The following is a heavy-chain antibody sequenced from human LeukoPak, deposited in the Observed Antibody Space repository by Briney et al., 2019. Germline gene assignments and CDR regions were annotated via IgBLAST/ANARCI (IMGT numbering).Heavy chain of an antibody. CDR1: GYTFTSYY. V-gene: IGHV1-46*01. Sequence: ASVKVSCKASGYTFTSYYIHWVRQAPGQGREWMGAINSGDGGTTLPQKFQGRVTLTRDTSTSTLYMELSSLRSEDTAIYYCAIEWGPGSSWYFDFWGQGTLVTVSS. D-gene: IGHD3-10*01. J-gene: IGHJ4*02. CDR2: INSGDGGT. CDR3: AIEWGPGSSWYFDF.